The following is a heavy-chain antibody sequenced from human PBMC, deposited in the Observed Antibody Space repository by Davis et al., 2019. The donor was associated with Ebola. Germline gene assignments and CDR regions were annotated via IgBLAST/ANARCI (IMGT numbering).Heavy chain of an antibody. D-gene: IGHD6-6*01. V-gene: IGHV5-51*01. CDR2: IYPGDSDT. CDR3: ARHSSVATREGSDY. J-gene: IGHJ4*02. Sequence: PGGSLRLSCQASGYSFTKYWIAWVRQMPGKGLEWMGIIYPGDSDTRYSPSLQGQVTISADKSTSTAYLQWSSLEASDTAIYYCARHSSVATREGSDYWGQGTLVTVSS. CDR1: GYSFTKYW.